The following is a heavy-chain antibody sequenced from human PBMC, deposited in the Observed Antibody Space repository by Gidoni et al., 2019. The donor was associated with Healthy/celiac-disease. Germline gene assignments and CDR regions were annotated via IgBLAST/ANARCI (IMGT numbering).Heavy chain of an antibody. Sequence: EVQLVESGGGVVRPGGSLRLACAASGFTFDDYGMSWVRQAPGKGLEWVSGINWNGGSTGYADSVKGRFTISRDNAKNSLYLQMNSLRAEDTALYHCARVGFYDFWSGDYYYYYGMDVWGQGTTVTVSS. CDR1: GFTFDDYG. CDR2: INWNGGST. D-gene: IGHD3-3*01. J-gene: IGHJ6*02. CDR3: ARVGFYDFWSGDYYYYYGMDV. V-gene: IGHV3-20*01.